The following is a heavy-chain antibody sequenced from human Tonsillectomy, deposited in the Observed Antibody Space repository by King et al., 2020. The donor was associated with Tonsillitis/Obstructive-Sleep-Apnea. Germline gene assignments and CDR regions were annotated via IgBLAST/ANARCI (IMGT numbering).Heavy chain of an antibody. V-gene: IGHV3-33*01. CDR2: IWYDGSSK. CDR3: ASDDTAAGGRITIVGVGFDD. D-gene: IGHD3-3*01. J-gene: IGHJ4*02. Sequence: VQLVESGGGVVPPGRSLRLSCAASGFTFSSYGLHWVRQAPGKGLEWVALIWYDGSSKYYTDSVKGRFTISRDNSQHTLYLQMNSLRAEDTAVYYCASDDTAAGGRITIVGVGFDDWGQGTLVTVSS. CDR1: GFTFSSYG.